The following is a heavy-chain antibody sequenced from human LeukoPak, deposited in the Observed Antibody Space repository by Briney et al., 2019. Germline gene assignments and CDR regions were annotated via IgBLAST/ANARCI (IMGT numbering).Heavy chain of an antibody. J-gene: IGHJ4*02. CDR1: GGSISSYY. Sequence: SETLSLTCTVSGGSISSYYWSWIRQPPGKGLEWIGYIYFSGTTNYNPSLKSRVTLSVDTSKNQFSLKQSSVTAADTAVYYCASDIRGYSGYEAPRGYWGQGTLVTVSS. CDR2: IYFSGTT. V-gene: IGHV4-59*08. D-gene: IGHD5-12*01. CDR3: ASDIRGYSGYEAPRGY.